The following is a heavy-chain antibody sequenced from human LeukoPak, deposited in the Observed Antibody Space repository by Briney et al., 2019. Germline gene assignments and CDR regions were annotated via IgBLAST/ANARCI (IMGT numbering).Heavy chain of an antibody. CDR1: GFTFSSYA. J-gene: IGHJ4*02. V-gene: IGHV3-23*01. CDR3: AKGGYGSPFDY. Sequence: GGSLRLSCAASGFTFSSYAMSWVRQAPGKGLEWVSAISGSGTNTYYADSVKGRFTISRDNSKNSLYLQMNSLRAEDTAVYYCAKGGYGSPFDYWGQGTLVTVAS. CDR2: ISGSGTNT. D-gene: IGHD6-13*01.